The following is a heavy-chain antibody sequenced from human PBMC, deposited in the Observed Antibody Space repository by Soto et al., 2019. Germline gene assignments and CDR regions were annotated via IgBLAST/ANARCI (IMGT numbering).Heavy chain of an antibody. V-gene: IGHV3-48*02. CDR2: ISSSSSTI. D-gene: IGHD5-18*01. CDR3: AREWIQLWLRPSDSIFYYYGMDV. J-gene: IGHJ6*02. Sequence: PGGSLRLSCAASGFTFSSYSMNWVRQAPGKGLEWVSYISSSSSTIYYADSVKGRFTISRDNAKNSLYLQMNSLRDEDTAVYYCAREWIQLWLRPSDSIFYYYGMDVWGQGTTVTVSS. CDR1: GFTFSSYS.